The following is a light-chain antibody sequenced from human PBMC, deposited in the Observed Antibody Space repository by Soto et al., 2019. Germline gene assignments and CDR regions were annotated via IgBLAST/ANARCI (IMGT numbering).Light chain of an antibody. Sequence: QSSLTEPPSLSAAPGQKVTISCSGSSSNIGNNFVSWYQQLPGTAPKLLIYDINKRPSGIPDRFSGSKSGTSATLGITGLQTGDEADYYCGTWDSSLFGGGTKVTVL. CDR1: SSNIGNNF. CDR3: GTWDSSL. J-gene: IGLJ2*01. CDR2: DIN. V-gene: IGLV1-51*01.